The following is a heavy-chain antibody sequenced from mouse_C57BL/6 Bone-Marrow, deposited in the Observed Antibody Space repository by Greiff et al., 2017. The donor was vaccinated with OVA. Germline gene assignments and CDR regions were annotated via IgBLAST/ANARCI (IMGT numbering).Heavy chain of an antibody. CDR2: IYPRSGNT. Sequence: VKLMESGAELARPGASVKLSCKASGYTFTSYGISWVKQRTGQGLEWIGEIYPRSGNTYYNEKFKGKATLTADKSSSTAYMELRSLTSEDSAVYFCARYGDGYGNWYFDVWGTGTTVTVSS. CDR1: GYTFTSYG. CDR3: ARYGDGYGNWYFDV. J-gene: IGHJ1*03. V-gene: IGHV1-81*01. D-gene: IGHD2-2*01.